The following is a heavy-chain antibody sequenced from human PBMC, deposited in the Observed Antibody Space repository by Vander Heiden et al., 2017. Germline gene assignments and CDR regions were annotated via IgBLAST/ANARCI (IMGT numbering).Heavy chain of an antibody. V-gene: IGHV1-2*02. Sequence: QVQLVQSGAAVKKPGASVRVSCTASGYTFTGYYLHWVRQAPGQGLEWMGWINPHSGGTKTAQKFQGRVTMTRDTSVSTANMELSSLRSDDTAVYYCARGYNYGTYIDYWGQGTLVTVSS. CDR1: GYTFTGYY. CDR2: INPHSGGT. J-gene: IGHJ4*02. D-gene: IGHD5-18*01. CDR3: ARGYNYGTYIDY.